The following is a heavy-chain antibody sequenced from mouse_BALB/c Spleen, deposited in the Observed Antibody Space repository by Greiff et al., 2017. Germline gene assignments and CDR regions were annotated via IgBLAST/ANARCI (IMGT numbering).Heavy chain of an antibody. CDR2: INSNGGST. Sequence: EVKLVESGGGLVQPGGSLKLSCAASGFTFSSYGMSWVRQTPDKRLELVATINSNGGSTYYPDSVKGRFTISRDNAKNTLYLQMSSLKSEDTAMYYCAREWNWYFDVWGAGTTVTVSS. J-gene: IGHJ1*01. CDR1: GFTFSSYG. CDR3: AREWNWYFDV. V-gene: IGHV5-6-3*01.